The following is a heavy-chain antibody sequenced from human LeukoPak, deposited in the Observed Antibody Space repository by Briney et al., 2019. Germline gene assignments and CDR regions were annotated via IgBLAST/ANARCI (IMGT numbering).Heavy chain of an antibody. CDR3: AKVAYDTSGYYRHVDY. J-gene: IGHJ4*02. CDR2: ISGSGGRI. CDR1: GFTFSSYA. D-gene: IGHD3-22*01. Sequence: GGSLRLSCAASGFTFSSYAMSWVRQAPGKGLEWVSAISGSGGRIYYADSVKGHFTISRDNSKNTLYLRMNSLRAEDTAAYYCAKVAYDTSGYYRHVDYWGQGTLVTVSS. V-gene: IGHV3-23*01.